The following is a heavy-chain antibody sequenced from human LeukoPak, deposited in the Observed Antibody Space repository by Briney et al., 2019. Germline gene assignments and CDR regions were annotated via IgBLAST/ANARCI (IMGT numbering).Heavy chain of an antibody. D-gene: IGHD1-14*01. CDR2: ITSSGGGT. CDR1: GFTFSTYS. V-gene: IGHV3-23*01. Sequence: PGGSLRLSCAASGFTFSTYSMGWVRQAPGKGLEWVSSITSSGGGTYYADSVKGRFTISRDNSKNTLYLQMNSLRAEDTAVYYCANLKPNSFAYWAREPWSSSPQ. CDR3: ANLKPNSFAY. J-gene: IGHJ4*02.